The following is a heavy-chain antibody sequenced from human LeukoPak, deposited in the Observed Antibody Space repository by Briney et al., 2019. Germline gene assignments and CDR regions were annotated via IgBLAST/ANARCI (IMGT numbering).Heavy chain of an antibody. CDR3: AKDSSVVITTTDY. V-gene: IGHV3-23*01. CDR1: GFTFSSYG. J-gene: IGHJ4*02. CDR2: ISGSGGST. Sequence: QPGGSLRLSCAASGFTFSSYGMSWVRQAPGKGLEWVSAISGSGGSTYYADSVKGRFTISRDNSKNTLYLQMNSLRAEDTAVYYCAKDSSVVITTTDYWGQGTLVTVSS. D-gene: IGHD3-22*01.